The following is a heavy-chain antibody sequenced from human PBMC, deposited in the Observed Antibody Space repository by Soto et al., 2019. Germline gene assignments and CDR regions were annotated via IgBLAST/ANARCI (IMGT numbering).Heavy chain of an antibody. D-gene: IGHD3-10*01. CDR2: ISGSGGST. CDR3: ADMVRGSPVEAGDY. Sequence: EVQLLESGGGLVQPGGSLRLSCAASGFTFSSYAMSWVRQAPGKGLEWVSAISGSGGSTYYADSVKGRFTISRDNSKNTLYLQMNSLRAVDTAVYYFADMVRGSPVEAGDYCGQGTLVTVSS. CDR1: GFTFSSYA. V-gene: IGHV3-23*01. J-gene: IGHJ4*02.